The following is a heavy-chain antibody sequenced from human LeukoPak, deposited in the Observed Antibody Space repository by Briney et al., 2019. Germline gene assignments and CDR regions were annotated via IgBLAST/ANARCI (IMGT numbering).Heavy chain of an antibody. CDR1: GFTFSSYW. J-gene: IGHJ5*02. V-gene: IGHV3-74*01. CDR3: ARAYGSSGPRSGVVDP. CDR2: TNSDGSST. D-gene: IGHD6-13*01. Sequence: PGGSPRLSCAASGFTFSSYWMHWVRQAPGKGLVWVSRTNSDGSSTSYADSVKGRFTISRDNAKNTLYLQMNSLRVEDTAVYYCARAYGSSGPRSGVVDPWGQGTLVTVSS.